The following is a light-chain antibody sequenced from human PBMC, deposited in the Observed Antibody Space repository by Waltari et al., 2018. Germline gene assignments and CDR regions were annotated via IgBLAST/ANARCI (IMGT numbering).Light chain of an antibody. CDR3: QQRRTWPSIT. V-gene: IGKV3-11*01. CDR2: DAS. Sequence: ELVLTQSPATLSLSPGQRGPLSCRASQSVGGNLAWYQQKPGQAPRLLIYDASNRATGIPARFSGSGSGTDFTLTISSLEPEDFAVYYCQQRRTWPSITFGQGTRLEI. CDR1: QSVGGN. J-gene: IGKJ5*01.